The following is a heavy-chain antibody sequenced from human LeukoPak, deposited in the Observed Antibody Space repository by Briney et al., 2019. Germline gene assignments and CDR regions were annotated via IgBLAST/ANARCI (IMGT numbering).Heavy chain of an antibody. CDR1: GFTFSSYA. J-gene: IGHJ4*02. CDR3: AKDRADIVVVPAATQSY. CDR2: ISGSGGST. V-gene: IGHV3-23*01. Sequence: SGGSLRLSCAASGFTFSSYAMSWVRQVPGKGLEWVSAISGSGGSTYYADSVRGRFTISRDNSKNTLYLQMNSLRAEDTAVYYCAKDRADIVVVPAATQSYWGQGTLVTVSS. D-gene: IGHD2-2*01.